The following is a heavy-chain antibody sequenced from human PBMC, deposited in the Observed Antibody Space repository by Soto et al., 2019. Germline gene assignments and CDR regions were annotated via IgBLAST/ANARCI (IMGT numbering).Heavy chain of an antibody. Sequence: GGSLRLSCAASGFTFSSYAMHWVRQAPGKGLEWVAVISYDGSNKYYADSVKGRFTISRDNSKNTLYLQMNSLRAEDTAVYYCARNPYYYGSGSYLYFDYWGQGTLVTVSS. CDR1: GFTFSSYA. CDR3: ARNPYYYGSGSYLYFDY. J-gene: IGHJ4*02. D-gene: IGHD3-10*01. CDR2: ISYDGSNK. V-gene: IGHV3-30-3*01.